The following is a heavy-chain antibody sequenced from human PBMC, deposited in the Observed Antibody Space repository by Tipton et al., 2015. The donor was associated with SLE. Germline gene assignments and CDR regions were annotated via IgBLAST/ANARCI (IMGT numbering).Heavy chain of an antibody. Sequence: SLRLSCAASGFTVSSNYMTWVRQAPGKGPEWVSVMYSSGNTFYADSVKGRFTISRDISKNTLYLQMNSLRPEDTAVYSCARGVGDGSHKTYYFDYWGQGTLVTVSS. D-gene: IGHD1-26*01. V-gene: IGHV3-66*02. CDR2: MYSSGNT. CDR1: GFTVSSNY. J-gene: IGHJ4*02. CDR3: ARGVGDGSHKTYYFDY.